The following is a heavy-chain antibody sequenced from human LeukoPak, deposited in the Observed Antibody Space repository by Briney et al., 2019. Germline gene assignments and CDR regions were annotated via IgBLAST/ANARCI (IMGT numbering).Heavy chain of an antibody. CDR3: ARALSGSYYVGDN. D-gene: IGHD1-26*01. CDR2: IWYDGSNK. J-gene: IGHJ4*02. CDR1: GFTFSSYG. V-gene: IGHV3-33*01. Sequence: GGSLRLSCAASGFTFSSYGMHWVRQAPGKGLEWVAVIWYDGSNKYYAESVKGRFTISRDNSKNTLYLQMNSLGAEDTAVYYCARALSGSYYVGDNWGQGTLVSVSS.